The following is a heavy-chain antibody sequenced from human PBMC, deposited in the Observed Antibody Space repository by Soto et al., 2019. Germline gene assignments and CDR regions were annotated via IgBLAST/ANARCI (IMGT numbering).Heavy chain of an antibody. J-gene: IGHJ6*02. CDR3: AKVRGNGYPYGMDV. CDR2: ISYDGSNK. D-gene: IGHD5-12*01. V-gene: IGHV3-30*18. CDR1: GFTFSSYG. Sequence: QVQLVESGGGVVQPGSSLRLSCAASGFTFSSYGTHWDRQAPGKGLEWVAVISYDGSNKYYADSVKGRFTISRHNCKNTLYLQMNSLRAEDTAVYYCAKVRGNGYPYGMDVWGQGTTVTVSS.